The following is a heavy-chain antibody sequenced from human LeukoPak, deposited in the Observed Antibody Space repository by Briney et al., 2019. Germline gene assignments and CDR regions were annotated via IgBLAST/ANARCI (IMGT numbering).Heavy chain of an antibody. Sequence: PGGSLRLSCAASGFTFSSYEMNWVRQAPGKGLEWVSYISSSSSYIYYADSVKGRFSISRDNAKKSLYLQMNSLRAENTAVYYCARDPIYAPPPLAAFDIWGQGTLVTVSS. CDR2: ISSSSSYI. V-gene: IGHV3-48*03. D-gene: IGHD3-16*01. CDR1: GFTFSSYE. CDR3: ARDPIYAPPPLAAFDI. J-gene: IGHJ3*02.